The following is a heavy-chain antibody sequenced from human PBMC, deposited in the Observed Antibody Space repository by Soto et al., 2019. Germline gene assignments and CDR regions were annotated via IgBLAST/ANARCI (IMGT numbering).Heavy chain of an antibody. Sequence: GGSLRLSCVASGFTVSSNYMSWVRQAPGKGLEWVSVIYSGGSTYYADSVKGRFTISRDNSKNTLYLQMNSLRAEDTAVYYCASTGSYKNFDYWGQGTLVTVSS. CDR2: IYSGGST. CDR3: ASTGSYKNFDY. V-gene: IGHV3-53*01. J-gene: IGHJ4*02. D-gene: IGHD1-26*01. CDR1: GFTVSSNY.